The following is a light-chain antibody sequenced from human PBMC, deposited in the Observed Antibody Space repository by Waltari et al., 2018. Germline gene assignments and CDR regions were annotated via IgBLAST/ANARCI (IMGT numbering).Light chain of an antibody. Sequence: DIVLTQSPGTLSLSPGESATLSCRASQSVSSSYLAWYQQKPGQAPRVLIHGASNRATGIPDRFSGSGSGTDFTLTISRLEPEDFAVYYCQQYGSSPWTFGQGTKVEIK. V-gene: IGKV3-20*01. CDR3: QQYGSSPWT. CDR2: GAS. J-gene: IGKJ1*01. CDR1: QSVSSSY.